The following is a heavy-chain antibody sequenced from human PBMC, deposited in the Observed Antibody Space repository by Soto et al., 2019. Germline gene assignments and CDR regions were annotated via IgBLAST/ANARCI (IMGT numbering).Heavy chain of an antibody. CDR2: IWYDGSNK. D-gene: IGHD3-22*01. J-gene: IGHJ4*02. CDR1: GFTFSSYG. CDR3: ARDYYYYDSSGYY. Sequence: PGGSLRLSCAASGFTFSSYGMHWVRQAPGKGLEWVAVIWYDGSNKYYADSVKGRFTISRDNSKNTLYLQMNSLRAEDTAVYYCARDYYYYDSSGYYWGQGTLVTVSS. V-gene: IGHV3-33*01.